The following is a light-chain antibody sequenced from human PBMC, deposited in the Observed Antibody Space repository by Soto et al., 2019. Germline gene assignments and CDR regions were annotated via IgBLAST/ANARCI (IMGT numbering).Light chain of an antibody. V-gene: IGKV1-39*01. Sequence: DIPITQSPSSLSASVGDRVTISCRASQNINSYLNWYQHKLGKARKLLIYAASSLQSGVPSTFSGSGSGTDFTLTISSLQPEDFATYYCQQSYSTPITFGQGTRLEI. J-gene: IGKJ5*01. CDR2: AAS. CDR3: QQSYSTPIT. CDR1: QNINSY.